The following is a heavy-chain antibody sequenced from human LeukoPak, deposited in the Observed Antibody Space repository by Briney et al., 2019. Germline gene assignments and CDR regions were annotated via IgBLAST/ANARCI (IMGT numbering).Heavy chain of an antibody. D-gene: IGHD5-12*01. V-gene: IGHV1-2*02. CDR3: AKNPYEYYFDY. CDR2: INPRSGDT. Sequence: ASVKVSCKASGYTFTDYYVHWVRLAPGQGLEWMGWINPRSGDTHYAQKFQGRVTMTRDTSLDTAYMELSRLRSDDTAVYYCAKNPYEYYFDYWGQGTLVTVSS. CDR1: GYTFTDYY. J-gene: IGHJ4*02.